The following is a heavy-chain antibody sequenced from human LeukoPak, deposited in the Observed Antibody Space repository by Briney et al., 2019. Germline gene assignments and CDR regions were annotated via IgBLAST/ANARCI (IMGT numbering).Heavy chain of an antibody. CDR1: GGSISSYF. V-gene: IGHV4-59*08. CDR2: IYYSGST. D-gene: IGHD4-17*01. CDR3: ARSRLRLDAFDI. Sequence: PSETLSLTCTVSGGSISSYFWNWIRQPPGKGLEWIGYIYYSGSTNYNPSLKSQVTISVDTSKNQFSLKLSSLTAADTAVYYCARSRLRLDAFDIWGQGTMVTVSS. J-gene: IGHJ3*02.